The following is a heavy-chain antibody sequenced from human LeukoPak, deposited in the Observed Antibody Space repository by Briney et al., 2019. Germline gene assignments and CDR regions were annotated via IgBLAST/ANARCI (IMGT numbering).Heavy chain of an antibody. D-gene: IGHD5-24*01. J-gene: IGHJ6*03. CDR1: GGSISSGSYY. CDR2: IYTSGST. CDR3: ARIVEMATIQAPYYYYYYYMDV. Sequence: TLSLTCTVSGGSISSGSYYWSWIRQPAGKGLEWIGRIYTSGSTNYNPSLKSRVTISVDTSKNQFSLKLSSVTAADTAVYYCARIVEMATIQAPYYYYYYYMDVWGKGTTVTVSS. V-gene: IGHV4-61*02.